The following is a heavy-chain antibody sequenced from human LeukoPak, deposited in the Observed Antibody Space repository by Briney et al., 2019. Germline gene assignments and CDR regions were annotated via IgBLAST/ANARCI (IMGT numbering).Heavy chain of an antibody. D-gene: IGHD1-26*01. V-gene: IGHV1-2*02. CDR3: ARTPTIVGATSFDS. CDR2: INPNSGGT. CDR1: GYTLTELS. J-gene: IGHJ4*02. Sequence: GASVKVSCKVSGYTLTELSMHWVRQAPGQGLEWMGWINPNSGGTNYAQKFQGRVTMTRDTSISTANMELSRLRSDDTAVYYCARTPTIVGATSFDSWGQGTLVTVSS.